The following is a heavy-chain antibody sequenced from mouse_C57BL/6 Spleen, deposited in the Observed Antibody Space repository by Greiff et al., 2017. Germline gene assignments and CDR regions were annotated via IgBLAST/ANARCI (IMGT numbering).Heavy chain of an antibody. CDR3: ARTGCLTVYAMDY. CDR2: INPNNGGT. Sequence: EVQLQQSGPELVKPGASVKISCKASGYTFTDYYMNWVKQSHGKSLEWIGDINPNNGGTSYNQKFKGKATLTVAKSSSPAYMELRSLTSEDSAVYYCARTGCLTVYAMDYWGQGTSVTVSS. J-gene: IGHJ4*01. V-gene: IGHV1-26*01. D-gene: IGHD2-13*01. CDR1: GYTFTDYY.